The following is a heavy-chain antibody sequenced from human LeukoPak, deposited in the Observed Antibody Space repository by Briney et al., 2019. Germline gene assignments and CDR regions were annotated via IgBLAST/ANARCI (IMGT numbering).Heavy chain of an antibody. CDR2: IKSKTDGATT. CDR3: TTVNCSSTSCYDYYYGMDV. CDR1: GFTFGDYA. D-gene: IGHD2-2*01. J-gene: IGHJ6*02. V-gene: IGHV3-15*01. Sequence: AGSLRLSCTASGFTFGDYAMSWVRQAPGKGLEWVGRIKSKTDGATTDYAAPVKGRFTISRDDSKNTLYLQMNSLKTEDTAVYYCTTVNCSSTSCYDYYYGMDVWGQGTTVTVSS.